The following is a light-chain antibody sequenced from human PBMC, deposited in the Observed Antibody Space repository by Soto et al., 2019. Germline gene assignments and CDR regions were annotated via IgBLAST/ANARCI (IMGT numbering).Light chain of an antibody. Sequence: DIQMTQSPSFLSASVGDRVTITCRASQSIGKHLNWYQQKPGKAPKFLVYGVSKLQSGVPSRFSGSGSGTEFTLTIGGLQPDDFATYYCQQYNSYRTFGQGTKVDIK. V-gene: IGKV1-16*01. CDR3: QQYNSYRT. CDR1: QSIGKH. J-gene: IGKJ1*01. CDR2: GVS.